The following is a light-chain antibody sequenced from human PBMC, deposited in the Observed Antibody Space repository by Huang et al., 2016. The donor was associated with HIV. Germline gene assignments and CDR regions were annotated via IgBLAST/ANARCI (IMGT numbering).Light chain of an antibody. CDR1: QSVTSN. CDR2: SAS. CDR3: QHYNNWPWWT. V-gene: IGKV3-15*01. Sequence: EVVMTQSPAILSVSPGERATLSCRASQSVTSNLALYQQKPGQAPRLLIYSASTRATGIPARVSGSGSGTEFTLTISSLQSEDFAVYYCQHYNNWPWWTFGQGTKVEIK. J-gene: IGKJ1*01.